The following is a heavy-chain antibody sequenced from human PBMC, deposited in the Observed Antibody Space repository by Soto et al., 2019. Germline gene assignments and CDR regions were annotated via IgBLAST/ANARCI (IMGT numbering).Heavy chain of an antibody. V-gene: IGHV1-3*01. CDR3: ARGPGGPDGPGDY. CDR2: INAGNGNT. D-gene: IGHD2-15*01. CDR1: GYTFTSYA. J-gene: IGHJ4*02. Sequence: QVQLAQSGAEVKKPGASVKVSCKASGYTFTSYAMHWVRQAPGQRLEWMGWINAGNGNTKYSQKFQDRVTITRDTSASTAYMELSSLRSEDTAVYYCARGPGGPDGPGDYWGQGTLVTVSS.